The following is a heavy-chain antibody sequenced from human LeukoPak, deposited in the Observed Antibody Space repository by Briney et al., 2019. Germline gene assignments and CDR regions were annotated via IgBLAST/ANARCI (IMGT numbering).Heavy chain of an antibody. Sequence: GGSLRLSCAASGFTVSSNYMSWVRQAPGKGLEWVSVIYSGGSTYYADSVKGRFTISRDNSKNTLYLQMNSLRAEDTAVYYCARGGDSYGFYYFDYWGQGTLVTASS. J-gene: IGHJ4*02. V-gene: IGHV3-53*01. CDR1: GFTVSSNY. D-gene: IGHD5-18*01. CDR2: IYSGGST. CDR3: ARGGDSYGFYYFDY.